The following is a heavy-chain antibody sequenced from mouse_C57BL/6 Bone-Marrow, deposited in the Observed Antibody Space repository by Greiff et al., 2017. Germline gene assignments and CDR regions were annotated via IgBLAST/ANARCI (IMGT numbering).Heavy chain of an antibody. Sequence: VKLQQPGAELVMPGASVKLSCKASGYTFTSYWMHWVKQRPGQGLEWIGEIDPSDSYTNYNQKFKGKSTLTVDKSSSTAYMQLSSLTSEDSAVYYCAREDYYEGDAMDYWGQGTSVTVSS. CDR2: IDPSDSYT. V-gene: IGHV1-69*01. D-gene: IGHD1-1*01. CDR3: AREDYYEGDAMDY. J-gene: IGHJ4*01. CDR1: GYTFTSYW.